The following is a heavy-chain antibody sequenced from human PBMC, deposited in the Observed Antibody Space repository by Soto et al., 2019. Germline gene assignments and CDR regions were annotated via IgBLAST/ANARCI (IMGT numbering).Heavy chain of an antibody. CDR1: GGSFSGYY. D-gene: IGHD6-19*01. CDR2: INHSGST. J-gene: IGHJ3*02. CDR3: ARVPWQWLGGYAFDI. Sequence: SETLSLTCAVYGGSFSGYYWSWIRQPPGKGLEWIGEINHSGSTNYNPSIKSRVTISVDTSKNQFSLKLSSVTAADTAVYYCARVPWQWLGGYAFDIWGQGKMVTVSS. V-gene: IGHV4-34*01.